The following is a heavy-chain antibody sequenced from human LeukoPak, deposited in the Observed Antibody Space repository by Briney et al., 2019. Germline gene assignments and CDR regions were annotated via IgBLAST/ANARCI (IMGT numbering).Heavy chain of an antibody. J-gene: IGHJ4*02. CDR2: NNIYHDKT. CDR1: GYTFNSYG. CDR3: ARTLYYYGSGTYDPALLEY. Sequence: ASVKVSRETSGYTFNSYGIRWVRQAPGQGPEWIGWNNIYHDKTNYTQKFQGRVTMTTDTSTRTAYMELRSLRSDDTAVYYCARTLYYYGSGTYDPALLEYWGQGTLVTVSS. V-gene: IGHV1-18*01. D-gene: IGHD3-10*01.